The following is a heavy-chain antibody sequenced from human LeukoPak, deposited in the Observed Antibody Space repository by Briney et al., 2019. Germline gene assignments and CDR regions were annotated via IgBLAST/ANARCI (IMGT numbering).Heavy chain of an antibody. D-gene: IGHD3-16*01. CDR1: GGSISSGGYS. J-gene: IGHJ4*02. CDR3: ARGLEEFDY. Sequence: TLSLTCAVSGGSISSGGYSWSWIRQPPGKGLEWIGYIYHTGTTHYNPSLKSRVTISVDKSKNQFSLNLTSVTAADTAVYYCARGLEEFDYWGQGTLVTVSS. V-gene: IGHV4-30-2*01. CDR2: IYHTGTT.